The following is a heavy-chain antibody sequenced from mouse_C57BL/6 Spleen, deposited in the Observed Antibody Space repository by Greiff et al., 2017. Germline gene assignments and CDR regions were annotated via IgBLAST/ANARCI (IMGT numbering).Heavy chain of an antibody. J-gene: IGHJ2*01. Sequence: EVQVVESGGGLVKPGGSLKLSCAASGFTFSSYAMSWVRQTPEKRLEWVATISGGGSTTYYPDNVKGLFTISRDNAKNPLFLQMSHLTSEDTAMYYCAREGYYRNYFDDWGQGTTLTVSS. V-gene: IGHV5-4*01. CDR2: ISGGGSTT. D-gene: IGHD2-1*01. CDR3: AREGYYRNYFDD. CDR1: GFTFSSYA.